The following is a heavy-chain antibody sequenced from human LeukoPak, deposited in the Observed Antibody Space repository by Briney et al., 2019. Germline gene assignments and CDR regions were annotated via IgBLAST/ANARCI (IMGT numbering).Heavy chain of an antibody. CDR3: ARGARSQGFDY. J-gene: IGHJ4*02. V-gene: IGHV4-30-4*07. Sequence: KTSETLSLTCAVSGGSISSGGYSWSWIRQPPGKGLEWIGYIYYSGSTYYNPSLKSRVTISVDTSKNQFSLKLSSVTAADTAVYYCARGARSQGFDYWGQGTLVTVSS. CDR1: GGSISSGGYS. CDR2: IYYSGST.